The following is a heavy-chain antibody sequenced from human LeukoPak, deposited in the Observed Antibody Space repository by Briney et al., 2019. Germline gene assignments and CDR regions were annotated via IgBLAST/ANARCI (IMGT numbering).Heavy chain of an antibody. D-gene: IGHD1-1*01. CDR3: ARGRYTFHY. Sequence: SQTLSLTRTVSVGSISGYYWSWIRQPPGKGLEYSVYICFRGCTKQNPSPQSRVNISVEKSKNHCSLKLSAVTAGDTAGYYLARGRYTFHYWGEGTLVTVSS. J-gene: IGHJ4*02. V-gene: IGHV4-59*01. CDR2: ICFRGCT. CDR1: VGSISGYY.